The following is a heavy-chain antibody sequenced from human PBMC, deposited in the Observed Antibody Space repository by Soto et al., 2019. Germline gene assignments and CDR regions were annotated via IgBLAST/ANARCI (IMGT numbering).Heavy chain of an antibody. CDR1: GYIFTAYS. CDR2: VNPSGGST. J-gene: IGHJ1*01. V-gene: IGHV1-46*01. Sequence: GASVKVSCKASGYIFTAYSMHWVRRAPGQGLQWMGVVNPSGGSTNYAQKFQGRITLTGDTSRNTFYMDLSSLTSEDTAVYYCAREENCSDGICYSEYSQRWGQGTLVTVSS. D-gene: IGHD2-15*01. CDR3: AREENCSDGICYSEYSQR.